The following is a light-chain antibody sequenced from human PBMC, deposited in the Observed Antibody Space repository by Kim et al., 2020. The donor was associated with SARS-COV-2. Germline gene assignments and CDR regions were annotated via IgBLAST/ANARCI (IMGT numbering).Light chain of an antibody. Sequence: RSDSVGARVTITCRASQSISNYLSWYQQTPGKAPKLLIYAASTLQSGVPSRFSGSGSGTDFTLTISNLQVEDFATYYCQHSYSSYSFGQVTKLEI. V-gene: IGKV1-39*01. CDR3: QHSYSSYS. CDR2: AAS. CDR1: QSISNY. J-gene: IGKJ2*03.